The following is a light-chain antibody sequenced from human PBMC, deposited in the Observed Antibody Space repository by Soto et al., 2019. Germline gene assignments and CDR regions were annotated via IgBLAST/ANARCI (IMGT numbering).Light chain of an antibody. CDR3: QHRGEWPRT. CDR1: QSVSNY. Sequence: EIVLTQSPATLSLSPGERATLSCRASQSVSNYLAWYQQKPGQAPRLLIYGASNRATGIPARFTGSGSGTDFTLTISSLEPEDVAVDYCQHRGEWPRTFGQGTKLEIK. V-gene: IGKV3-11*01. CDR2: GAS. J-gene: IGKJ2*01.